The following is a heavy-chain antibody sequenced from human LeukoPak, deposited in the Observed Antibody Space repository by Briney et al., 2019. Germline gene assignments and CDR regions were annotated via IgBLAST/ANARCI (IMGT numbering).Heavy chain of an antibody. Sequence: PGGSLRLSCAASGFTFSSFGMHWVRQAPGQGLEWVAFILYDGTNKYYADSVKGRFTISRDNAKNSLYLQMNSLRAEDTAVYYCARVHGSYYGSGSYYTSAYYFDYWGQGTLVTVSS. CDR3: ARVHGSYYGSGSYYTSAYYFDY. CDR1: GFTFSSFG. D-gene: IGHD3-10*01. CDR2: ILYDGTNK. J-gene: IGHJ4*02. V-gene: IGHV3-30*02.